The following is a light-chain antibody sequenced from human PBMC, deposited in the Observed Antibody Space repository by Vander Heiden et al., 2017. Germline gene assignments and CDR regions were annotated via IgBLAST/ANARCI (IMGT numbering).Light chain of an antibody. V-gene: IGKV1-16*02. CDR2: AVS. CDR3: QQDKSEPHT. CDR1: EDIRNF. Sequence: IQMTQSPSSLSASVGDRVTITCRAREDIRNFLAWFQQRPGKAPKYLIYAVSSSQSRVSSKFTGRGAATDFILTISGLQPEDFATYYIQQDKSEPHTFSQGTKLEIK. J-gene: IGKJ2*01.